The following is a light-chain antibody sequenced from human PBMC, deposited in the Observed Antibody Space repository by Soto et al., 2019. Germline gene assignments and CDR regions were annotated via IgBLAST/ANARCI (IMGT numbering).Light chain of an antibody. CDR2: EVS. CDR1: SSDVCGYNY. V-gene: IGLV2-14*01. J-gene: IGLJ1*01. CDR3: SSYTSSSTLYV. Sequence: QSVLTQPASVCGSPGQSITISCTGTSSDVCGYNYVSWYQQHPGKAPKLMIYEVSNRPSGVSNRFYGSKSGKTASLTISGLQAEDEADYYCSSYTSSSTLYVFGTGTKVTVL.